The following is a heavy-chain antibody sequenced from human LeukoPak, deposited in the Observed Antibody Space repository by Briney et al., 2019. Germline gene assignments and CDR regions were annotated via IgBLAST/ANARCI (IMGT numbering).Heavy chain of an antibody. CDR3: ARTRWLQLRYFDY. D-gene: IGHD5-24*01. Sequence: AGGSLRLSCAASGFTFSNYWMSWVRQAPGKGLEWVANIKQDGTEKNYVDSVKGRFTISRDNAKNSLFLQMKSLRAEDTAIYYCARTRWLQLRYFDYWGQGTLVTVSS. CDR2: IKQDGTEK. J-gene: IGHJ4*02. CDR1: GFTFSNYW. V-gene: IGHV3-7*01.